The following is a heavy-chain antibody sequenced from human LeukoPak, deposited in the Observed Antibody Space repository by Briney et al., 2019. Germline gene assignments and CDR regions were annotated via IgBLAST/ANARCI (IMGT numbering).Heavy chain of an antibody. Sequence: GGSLRLSCAASGFTFSGYAMSWVRQAPGKGLEWVSAISGSGGSTYYADSVKGRFTISRDNSKNTLYLQMNSLRAEDTAVYYCAKDHSPSYDSSGYYLPHDAFDIWGQGTMVTVSS. V-gene: IGHV3-23*01. D-gene: IGHD3-22*01. CDR1: GFTFSGYA. CDR3: AKDHSPSYDSSGYYLPHDAFDI. J-gene: IGHJ3*02. CDR2: ISGSGGST.